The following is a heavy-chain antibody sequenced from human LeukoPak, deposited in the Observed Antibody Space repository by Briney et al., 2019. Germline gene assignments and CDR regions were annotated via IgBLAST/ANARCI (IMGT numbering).Heavy chain of an antibody. Sequence: GGSLRLSCAASGFTFSSYAMHWVRQAPGKGLEWVAVISYDGSNKYYADSVNGRFTISRDNSKNTLYLQMNSLRAEDTAVYYCARGPSINYGDYYYRGQGTLVTVSS. CDR1: GFTFSSYA. CDR3: ARGPSINYGDYYY. J-gene: IGHJ4*02. D-gene: IGHD4-17*01. V-gene: IGHV3-30-3*01. CDR2: ISYDGSNK.